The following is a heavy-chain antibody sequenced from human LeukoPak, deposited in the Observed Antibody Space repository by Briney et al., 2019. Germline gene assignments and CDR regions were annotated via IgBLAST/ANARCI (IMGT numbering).Heavy chain of an antibody. CDR2: IYYTGST. J-gene: IGHJ4*02. Sequence: SETLSLTCTVSGGSISGYYWSWIRQPPGKGLEWIGYIYYTGSTNYSPSLKRRLTISADTSENQFSLKLSSVTAADTAVYYCARGKGYFDYWGQGTLVTVSS. V-gene: IGHV4-59*01. CDR1: GGSISGYY. CDR3: ARGKGYFDY.